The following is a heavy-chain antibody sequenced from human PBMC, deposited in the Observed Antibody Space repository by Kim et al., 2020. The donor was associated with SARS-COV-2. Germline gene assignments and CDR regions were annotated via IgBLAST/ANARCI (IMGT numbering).Heavy chain of an antibody. D-gene: IGHD3-22*01. Sequence: SETLSLTCTVSGGSISSYYWSWIRQPPGKGLEWIGYIYYSGSTNYNPSLKSRVTISVDTSKNQFSLKLSSVTAADTAVYYCARLHYYDSSGYYFLGFDYWGQGTLVTVSS. V-gene: IGHV4-59*08. J-gene: IGHJ4*02. CDR2: IYYSGST. CDR3: ARLHYYDSSGYYFLGFDY. CDR1: GGSISSYY.